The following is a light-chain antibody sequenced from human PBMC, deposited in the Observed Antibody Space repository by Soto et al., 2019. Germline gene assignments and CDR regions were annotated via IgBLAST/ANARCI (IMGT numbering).Light chain of an antibody. CDR3: NSFTTTNTYV. V-gene: IGLV2-14*03. Sequence: QSALTQPASVSGSPGQSITISCTGASSDVGGFDHVSWYQQHPGKVPRLLIYDVSSRPSGVSERFSGSKSGNTASLTISGLQAEDEADYYCNSFTTTNTYVFGTGTKLTVL. J-gene: IGLJ1*01. CDR1: SSDVGGFDH. CDR2: DVS.